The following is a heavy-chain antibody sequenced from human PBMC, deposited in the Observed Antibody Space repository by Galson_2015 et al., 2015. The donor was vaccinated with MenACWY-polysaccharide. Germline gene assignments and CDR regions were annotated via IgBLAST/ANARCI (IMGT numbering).Heavy chain of an antibody. Sequence: SLRLSCAASGFPFNRFAMNWVRQAPGKGLEWVSELGVSGRTNYADSVKGRFTISRDNSKNTVFLQMNSLRAEDTAVYYCVKMGGQELANYYFNKWGQGTLVTVSS. J-gene: IGHJ4*02. CDR2: LGVSGRT. CDR1: GFPFNRFA. CDR3: VKMGGQELANYYFNK. D-gene: IGHD6-13*01. V-gene: IGHV3-23*01.